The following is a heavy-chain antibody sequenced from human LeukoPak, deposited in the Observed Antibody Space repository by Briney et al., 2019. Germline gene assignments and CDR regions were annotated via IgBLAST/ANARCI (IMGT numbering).Heavy chain of an antibody. Sequence: ASVKVSCKASGYSFTGYYMRWVRRAPGQGLEWMGWINAGNGNTKYSQKFQGRVTITRDTSASTAYMELSSLRSEDTAVYYCASPLYSSSWYYFDYWGQGPLVTVSS. D-gene: IGHD6-13*01. CDR1: GYSFTGYY. CDR3: ASPLYSSSWYYFDY. CDR2: INAGNGNT. J-gene: IGHJ4*02. V-gene: IGHV1-3*01.